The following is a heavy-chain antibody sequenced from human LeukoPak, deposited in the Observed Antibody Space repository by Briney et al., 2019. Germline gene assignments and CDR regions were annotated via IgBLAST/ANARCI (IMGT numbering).Heavy chain of an antibody. CDR1: GYSINRGYY. D-gene: IGHD6-19*01. Sequence: NPSETLSLTCTVSGYSINRGYYWGWIRQPPGMGLEWIGSIYHSVSTYYNPSLKTRVTISVDTSKNQFFLKLSSVTAADTAVYYCARVVGSGWHRVYYYYMDVWGKGTTVTISS. CDR3: ARVVGSGWHRVYYYYMDV. J-gene: IGHJ6*03. CDR2: IYHSVST. V-gene: IGHV4-38-2*02.